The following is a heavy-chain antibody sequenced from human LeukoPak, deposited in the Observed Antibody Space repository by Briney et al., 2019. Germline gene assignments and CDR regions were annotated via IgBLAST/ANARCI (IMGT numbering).Heavy chain of an antibody. CDR3: AKSGGYGLIDH. CDR2: IYSSGST. Sequence: PSETLSLTCAVSGASISGSGYYWGWIRQPPGKGLEWIGNIYSSGSTYYNASLQSRVTISIDTSKNQLSLRLNSVTAADTAMYYCAKSGGYGLIDHWGQGTRVTVSS. J-gene: IGHJ4*02. CDR1: GASISGSGYY. V-gene: IGHV4-39*01. D-gene: IGHD1-26*01.